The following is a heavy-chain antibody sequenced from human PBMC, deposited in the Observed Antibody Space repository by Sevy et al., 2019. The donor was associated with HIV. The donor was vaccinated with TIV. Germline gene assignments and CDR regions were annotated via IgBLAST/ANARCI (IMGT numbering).Heavy chain of an antibody. CDR2: IQYDGSNK. Sequence: SCAASGFSFSSYGMHWVRQAPGKGLEWMSYIQYDGSNKDYADSVKGRFTISRDNSKNTLYLQMNSLRVEDTAVFYCVKEGGGEGGDHWGQGTLVTVSS. CDR1: GFSFSSYG. D-gene: IGHD2-21*01. CDR3: VKEGGGEGGDH. J-gene: IGHJ4*02. V-gene: IGHV3-30*02.